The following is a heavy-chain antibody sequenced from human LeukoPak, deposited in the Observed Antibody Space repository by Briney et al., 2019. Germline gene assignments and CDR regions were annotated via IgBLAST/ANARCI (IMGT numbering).Heavy chain of an antibody. CDR1: GFTFSRYA. CDR3: AREYYYDSSGSMGD. D-gene: IGHD3-22*01. CDR2: ISYDGSNQ. Sequence: HPGRSLRLSCAAPGFTFSRYAMHWVRQAPGKGLEWMAVISYDGSNQYYADSVKGRFTISRDNSKNTLSLQMNRLRAEDTAMYYCAREYYYDSSGSMGDWGQGTLVTVSS. J-gene: IGHJ4*02. V-gene: IGHV3-30-3*01.